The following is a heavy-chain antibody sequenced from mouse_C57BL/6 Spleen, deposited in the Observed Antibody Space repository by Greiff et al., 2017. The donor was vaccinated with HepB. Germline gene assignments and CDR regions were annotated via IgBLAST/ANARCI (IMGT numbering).Heavy chain of an antibody. CDR3: ARSGVYRYAMDY. CDR2: IYPGDGDT. V-gene: IGHV1-82*01. J-gene: IGHJ4*01. Sequence: QVQLKESGPELVKPGASVKISCKASGYAFSSSWMNWVKQRPGKGLEWIGRIYPGDGDTNYNGKFKGKATLTADKSSSTAYMQLSSLTSEDSAVYFCARSGVYRYAMDYWGQGTSVTVSS. D-gene: IGHD2-1*01. CDR1: GYAFSSSW.